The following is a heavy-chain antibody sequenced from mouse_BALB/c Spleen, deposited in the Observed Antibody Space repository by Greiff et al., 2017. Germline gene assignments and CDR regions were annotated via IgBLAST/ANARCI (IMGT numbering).Heavy chain of an antibody. CDR1: GFTFSNYW. CDR3: TRHGSSYMDY. D-gene: IGHD1-1*01. J-gene: IGHJ4*01. CDR2: IRLKSNNYAT. V-gene: IGHV6-6*02. Sequence: EVHLVESGGGLVQPGGSMKLSCVASGFTFSNYWMNWVRQSPEKGLEWVAEIRLKSNNYATHYAESVKGRFTISRDDSKSSVYLQMNNLRAEDTGIYYCTRHGSSYMDYWGQGNSVNVSS.